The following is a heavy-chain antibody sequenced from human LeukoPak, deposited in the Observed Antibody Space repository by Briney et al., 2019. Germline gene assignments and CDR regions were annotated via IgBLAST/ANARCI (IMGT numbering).Heavy chain of an antibody. CDR1: GGSISGYY. D-gene: IGHD2-2*02. V-gene: IGHV4-59*12. CDR2: IHDSGST. J-gene: IGHJ5*02. CDR3: AREIRELKGHCSSTSCYRTWFDP. Sequence: SETLSLTCTVSGGSISGYYWTWIRQPPGKGLQYIGYIHDSGSTTYNPSLMSRVTISVDTSKNQFSLKLSSVTAADTAVYYCAREIRELKGHCSSTSCYRTWFDPWGQGTLVTVSS.